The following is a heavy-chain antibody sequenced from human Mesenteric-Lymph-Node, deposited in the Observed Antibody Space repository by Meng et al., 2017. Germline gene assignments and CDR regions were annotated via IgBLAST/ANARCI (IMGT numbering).Heavy chain of an antibody. CDR1: GNTFTSYD. V-gene: IGHV1-8*01. CDR2: MNPNSGNT. Sequence: QGQLVQSGTEVKKPGASVKVSCKASGNTFTSYDINWVRRATGQGLEWMGWMNPNSGNTGYAQKFQGRVTMTRNTSISTAYMELSSLRSEDTAVYYCARRSSSWYEWFDPWGQGTLVTVSS. CDR3: ARRSSSWYEWFDP. D-gene: IGHD6-13*01. J-gene: IGHJ5*02.